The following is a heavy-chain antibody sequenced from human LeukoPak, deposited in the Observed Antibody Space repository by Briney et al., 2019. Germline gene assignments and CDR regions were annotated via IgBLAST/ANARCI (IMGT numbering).Heavy chain of an antibody. CDR2: IYYSGST. J-gene: IGHJ5*02. V-gene: IGHV4-59*01. D-gene: IGHD3-9*01. CDR3: ARHNYDILTGPNWFDP. CDR1: GGSISSYH. Sequence: PSETLSLTCTVSGGSISSYHWSWIRRPPGKGLEWIGYIYYSGSTNYNPSLKSRVTISVDTSKNQFSLKLSSVTAADTAVYYCARHNYDILTGPNWFDPWGQGTLVTVSS.